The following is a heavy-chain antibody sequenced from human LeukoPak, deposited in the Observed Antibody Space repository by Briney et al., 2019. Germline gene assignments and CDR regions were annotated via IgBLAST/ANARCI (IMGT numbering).Heavy chain of an antibody. CDR3: ARVTSGVTPDY. CDR2: INHSGST. CDR1: GGSFSGYY. J-gene: IGHJ4*02. Sequence: SETLSLTCAVYGGSFSGYYWSWIRQPPGKGLEWIGEINHSGSTYYNPSLKSRVTISVGTSKNQFSLKLSSVTAADTAVYYCARVTSGVTPDYWGQGTLVTVSS. V-gene: IGHV4-34*01. D-gene: IGHD4-23*01.